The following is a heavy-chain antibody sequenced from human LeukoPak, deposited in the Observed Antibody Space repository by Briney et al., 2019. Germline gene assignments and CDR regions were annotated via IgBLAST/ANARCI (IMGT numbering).Heavy chain of an antibody. J-gene: IGHJ5*02. CDR3: ARAGDSSGYYFANWFDP. CDR1: GFTFSSYS. CDR2: ISSSSSYI. V-gene: IGHV3-21*01. Sequence: GGSLRLSCAASGFTFSSYSMNWVRQAPGTGLEWDSSISSSSSYIYYADSVKGRFTISRDNAKNSLYLQMNSLRAEDTAVYYCARAGDSSGYYFANWFDPWGQGTLVTVSS. D-gene: IGHD3-22*01.